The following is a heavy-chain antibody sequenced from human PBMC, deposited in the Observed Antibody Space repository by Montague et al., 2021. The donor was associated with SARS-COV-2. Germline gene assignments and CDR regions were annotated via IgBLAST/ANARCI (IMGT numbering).Heavy chain of an antibody. Sequence: SLRLSWAASGFTFSSYAMHWVRQAPGKGLEWVAVISYDGSNKYYADSVKGRFTISRDNSKNTLYLQMNSLRAEDTAVYYCARTRGGSYLDAFDIWGQGTMVTVSS. CDR1: GFTFSSYA. V-gene: IGHV3-30*04. J-gene: IGHJ3*02. D-gene: IGHD1-26*01. CDR2: ISYDGSNK. CDR3: ARTRGGSYLDAFDI.